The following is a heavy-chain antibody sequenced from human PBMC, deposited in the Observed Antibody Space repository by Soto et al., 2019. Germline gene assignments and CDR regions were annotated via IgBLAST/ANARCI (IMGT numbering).Heavy chain of an antibody. D-gene: IGHD3-22*01. V-gene: IGHV3-11*01. J-gene: IGHJ4*02. CDR3: ARDLGYYESSGYFDY. CDR1: GFTFSDYY. CDR2: IGSSDNII. Sequence: QVQLVESGGGLVKPGGSLRLSCAASGFTFSDYYMSWIRQAPGKGLEWVSYIGSSDNIIYYADSVKGRFTISRDNAKNSLYLQMNSLRAEDTAVYYCARDLGYYESSGYFDYWGQVTLVTVSS.